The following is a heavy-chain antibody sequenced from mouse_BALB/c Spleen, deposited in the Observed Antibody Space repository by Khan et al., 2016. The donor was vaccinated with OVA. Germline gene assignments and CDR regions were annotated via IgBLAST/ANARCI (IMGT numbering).Heavy chain of an antibody. D-gene: IGHD2-10*01. V-gene: IGHV1S132*01. CDR3: ARAYFGNYDFTY. Sequence: QVQLQQSGAELVKPGASVKLSCKTSGYTFTNYWIQWVKQRPGQGLGWIGEIFPGTGTTSYNENFKAQATLTIDTHSITAYRQLISLTSEDSAVYFSARAYFGNYDFTYWGQGTLVTVSA. CDR2: IFPGTGTT. J-gene: IGHJ3*01. CDR1: GYTFTNYW.